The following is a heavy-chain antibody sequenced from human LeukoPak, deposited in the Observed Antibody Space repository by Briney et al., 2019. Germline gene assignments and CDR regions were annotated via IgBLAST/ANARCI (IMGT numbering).Heavy chain of an antibody. D-gene: IGHD2-15*01. Sequence: GASVKVSCKASGYTFTGYYMHWVRQAPGQGLEWMGWINPNSGGTNYAQKFQGRVTMTTNTSISTAYMELSSLRSEDTAVYYCARGAPGSYCSGGSCPYFDYWGQGTLVSVSS. V-gene: IGHV1-2*02. CDR2: INPNSGGT. CDR1: GYTFTGYY. J-gene: IGHJ4*02. CDR3: ARGAPGSYCSGGSCPYFDY.